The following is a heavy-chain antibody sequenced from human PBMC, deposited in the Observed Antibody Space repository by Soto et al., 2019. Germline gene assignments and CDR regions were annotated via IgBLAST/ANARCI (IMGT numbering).Heavy chain of an antibody. D-gene: IGHD6-13*01. V-gene: IGHV4-34*01. Sequence: SETLSLTCAVYGGSFSGYYWSWIRQPPGKGLDWIGEINRSGSTNYRPSLKSRVTISVDTSKNQFSLKLSSVAAADTAIYFCATTQGIAVGGSFDYWGQGTRGTVSS. J-gene: IGHJ4*02. CDR2: INRSGST. CDR1: GGSFSGYY. CDR3: ATTQGIAVGGSFDY.